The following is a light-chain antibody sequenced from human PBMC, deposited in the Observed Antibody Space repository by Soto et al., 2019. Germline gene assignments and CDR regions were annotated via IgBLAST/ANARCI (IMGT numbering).Light chain of an antibody. CDR1: SSDVGSYNL. CDR2: EGS. V-gene: IGLV2-23*01. CDR3: CSYAGSSTHYV. Sequence: QSALTQPASVSGSPGQSIPISCTGTSSDVGSYNLVSWYQHHPGRAPKLIIYEGSKRPSGISNRFSGSKSGNTASLTISGLQAEDEADYYCCSYAGSSTHYVFGTGTKRTVL. J-gene: IGLJ1*01.